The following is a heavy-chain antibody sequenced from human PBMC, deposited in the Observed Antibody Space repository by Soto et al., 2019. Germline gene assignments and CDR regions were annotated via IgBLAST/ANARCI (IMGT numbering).Heavy chain of an antibody. CDR1: GFTLNSFF. D-gene: IGHD3-22*01. J-gene: IGHJ5*02. V-gene: IGHV3-74*01. Sequence: EVQLVESGGGSVQPGGSLRLSCAASGFTLNSFFMHWVRQAPGRGLMWVSRISNDGTSTTYADSVKGRFTISRDNAKNTLYLQMNSLRAEDTAVYFCVRDQDSRGYSVSNHWGQGAQVTVSS. CDR2: ISNDGTST. CDR3: VRDQDSRGYSVSNH.